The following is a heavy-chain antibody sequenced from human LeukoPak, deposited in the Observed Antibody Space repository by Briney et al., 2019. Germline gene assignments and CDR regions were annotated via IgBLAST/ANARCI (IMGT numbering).Heavy chain of an antibody. D-gene: IGHD2/OR15-2a*01. J-gene: IGHJ3*02. CDR2: INHSGST. CDR3: ARGPSPFHDAFDI. V-gene: IGHV4-38-2*02. CDR1: GYSISSGYY. Sequence: SETLSLTCTVSGYSISSGYYWSWIRQPPGKGLEWIGEINHSGSTNYNPSLKSRVTISVDTSKNQFSLKLSSVTAADTAVYYCARGPSPFHDAFDIWGQGTMVTVSS.